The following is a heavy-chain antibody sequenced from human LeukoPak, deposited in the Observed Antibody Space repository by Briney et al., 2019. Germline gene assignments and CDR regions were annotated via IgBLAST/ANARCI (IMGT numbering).Heavy chain of an antibody. D-gene: IGHD3-3*01. J-gene: IGHJ5*02. CDR3: AKHYDFWSGYGSNWFDP. Sequence: GGSLRLSCAASGFTFCICWMCWVREAPGKGLEWVANIKEDGREKYYADSAKGRFTISRDNAKNSLYLQMNSPRAEDTAVYYCAKHYDFWSGYGSNWFDPWGQGILVTVSS. CDR2: IKEDGREK. V-gene: IGHV3-7*01. CDR1: GFTFCICW.